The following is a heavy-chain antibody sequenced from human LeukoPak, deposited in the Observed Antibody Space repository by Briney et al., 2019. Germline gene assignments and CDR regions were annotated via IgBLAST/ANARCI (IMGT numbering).Heavy chain of an antibody. CDR3: ARGLTMVRGVRPFDY. D-gene: IGHD3-10*01. Sequence: SQTLSLTCAVSGGSISSSNWWRWVRPPPGKGLEWIGEIYHSGSTNYNPSLKSRVTISVDKSKNQFSLKLSSVTAADTAVYYCARGLTMVRGVRPFDYWGQGTLVIVSS. V-gene: IGHV4-4*02. J-gene: IGHJ4*02. CDR1: GGSISSSNW. CDR2: IYHSGST.